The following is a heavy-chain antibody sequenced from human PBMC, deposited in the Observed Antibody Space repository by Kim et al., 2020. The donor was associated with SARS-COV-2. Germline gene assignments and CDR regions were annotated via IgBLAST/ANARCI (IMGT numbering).Heavy chain of an antibody. V-gene: IGHV3-53*01. Sequence: GGSLRLSCAASGFSVSHNNMAWVRQAPGKGLEWVSAIYSGGSTFHADSVGGRFTISSDNSRSTLYLQMNSLRADDMAVYYCAREGLSSGDGWGFDYWGQG. CDR1: GFSVSHNN. CDR2: IYSGGST. D-gene: IGHD5-12*01. CDR3: AREGLSSGDGWGFDY. J-gene: IGHJ4*02.